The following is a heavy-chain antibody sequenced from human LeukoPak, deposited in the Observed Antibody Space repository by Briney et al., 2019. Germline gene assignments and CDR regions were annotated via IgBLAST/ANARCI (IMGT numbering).Heavy chain of an antibody. CDR3: ARDGYDFWSGYDYYYYYMDV. CDR1: GFTFSSYA. D-gene: IGHD3-3*01. CDR2: ISYDGSNK. Sequence: GGSLRLSCAASGFTFSSYAMHWVRQAPGKGLEWVAVISYDGSNKYYADSVKGRFTISRDKSKNTLYLQMNSLRAEDTAVYYCARDGYDFWSGYDYYYYYMDVWGKGTTVTVSS. J-gene: IGHJ6*03. V-gene: IGHV3-30*01.